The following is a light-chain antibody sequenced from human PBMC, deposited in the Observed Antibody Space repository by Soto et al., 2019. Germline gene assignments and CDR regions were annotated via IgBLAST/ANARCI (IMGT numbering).Light chain of an antibody. Sequence: EVVMTQSPATLSVSPGERATLSCRASQSISINLAWYQQKPGQAPRLLIYDASTRATGTPARFSGSGSGTEFTLTISSLQSEDFAVYYCQQYNNWPLTFGGGTKVEIK. CDR3: QQYNNWPLT. J-gene: IGKJ4*01. V-gene: IGKV3-15*01. CDR1: QSISIN. CDR2: DAS.